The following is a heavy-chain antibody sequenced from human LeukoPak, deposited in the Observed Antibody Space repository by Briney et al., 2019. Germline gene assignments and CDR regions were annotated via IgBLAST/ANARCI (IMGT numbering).Heavy chain of an antibody. CDR3: ARTRGYCSGGSCYRTFYFDY. D-gene: IGHD2-15*01. J-gene: IGHJ4*02. CDR2: IYSGGST. CDR1: GFTVSSNY. Sequence: GGSLRLSCAASGFTVSSNYMSWVRQAPGKGLEWVSVIYSGGSTYYADSVKGRFTISRDNSKNTLYLQMNSLRAEDTAVYYCARTRGYCSGGSCYRTFYFDYWGQGTPVTVSS. V-gene: IGHV3-53*01.